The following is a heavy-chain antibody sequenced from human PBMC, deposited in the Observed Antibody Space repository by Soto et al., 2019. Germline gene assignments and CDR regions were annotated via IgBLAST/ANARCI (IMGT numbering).Heavy chain of an antibody. J-gene: IGHJ5*02. CDR1: GFTFSSYG. CDR3: AKDSATAMAPNNWFDP. D-gene: IGHD5-18*01. Sequence: GGSLRLSCAASGFTFSSYGMHLVRQAPGKGLEWVAVISYDGSNKYYADSVKGRFTISRDNSKNTLYLQMNSLRAEDTAVYYCAKDSATAMAPNNWFDPWGQGTLVPVSS. V-gene: IGHV3-30*18. CDR2: ISYDGSNK.